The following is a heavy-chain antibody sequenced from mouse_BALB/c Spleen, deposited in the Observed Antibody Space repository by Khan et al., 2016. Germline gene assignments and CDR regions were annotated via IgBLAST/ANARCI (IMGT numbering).Heavy chain of an antibody. J-gene: IGHJ1*01. Sequence: QVQLQQSGAELAKPGASVKMSCKASGYTFTSYWMHWVKQRPGQGLEWIGYINPSTGYTEYNQKFKDKATLTADKSSSTAYMQLSSLTSEDSAVYYCARRGIWYFDVWCAGTTITVSS. CDR2: INPSTGYT. CDR1: GYTFTSYW. CDR3: ARRGIWYFDV. V-gene: IGHV1-7*01.